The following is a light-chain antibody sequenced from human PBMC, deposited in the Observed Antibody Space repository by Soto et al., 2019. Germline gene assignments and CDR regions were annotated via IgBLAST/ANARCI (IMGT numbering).Light chain of an antibody. Sequence: DIQMTQSPSTLSVSVGDRFTMTCRASQTISSWLAWYQQKPGKAPKLLIYKASTLKSGVPSRFSGSGSGTEFTLTISSLQPDDFATYYCQQSYSSPPTFGQGTKVDIK. V-gene: IGKV1-5*03. J-gene: IGKJ1*01. CDR2: KAS. CDR3: QQSYSSPPT. CDR1: QTISSW.